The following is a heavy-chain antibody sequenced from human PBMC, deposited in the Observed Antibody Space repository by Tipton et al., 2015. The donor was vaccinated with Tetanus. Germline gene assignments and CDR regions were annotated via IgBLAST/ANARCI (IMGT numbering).Heavy chain of an antibody. V-gene: IGHV3-21*01. J-gene: IGHJ4*02. CDR3: ARDLRMGSYFDY. CDR1: GFAFSSYS. CDR2: ISPRATYR. D-gene: IGHD1-14*01. Sequence: SLRLSCAASGFAFSSYSMNWVRQAPGKGPEWVSSISPRATYRYYADSVKGRFTISRDDAKNSLFLQMNSLRAEDTAVYYCARDLRMGSYFDYWGQGALVIVSS.